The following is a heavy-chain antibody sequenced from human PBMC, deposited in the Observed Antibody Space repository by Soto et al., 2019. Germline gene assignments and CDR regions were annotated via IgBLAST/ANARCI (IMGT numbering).Heavy chain of an antibody. CDR1: GGSFSGYY. J-gene: IGHJ2*01. D-gene: IGHD2-15*01. V-gene: IGHV4-34*01. Sequence: QVQLQQWGAGLLKPSETLSLTCAVYGGSFSGYYWSWIRQPPGKGLEWIGEINHSGSTNYNPSLTRRVTISVDTHKNQFSLKLSSVTAADTAVYYCTRAVVRHPTADYWYCDLWGRGTLVTVSS. CDR2: INHSGST. CDR3: TRAVVRHPTADYWYCDL.